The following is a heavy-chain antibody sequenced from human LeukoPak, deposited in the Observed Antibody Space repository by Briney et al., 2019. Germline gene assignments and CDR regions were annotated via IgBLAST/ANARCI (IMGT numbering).Heavy chain of an antibody. CDR2: INTDGTST. Sequence: GTLCLSCAASGFTFTYYWMHSVPGAAGPGLVWVSRINTDGTSTSCGDSVKSRFTITRDNAKITLYLQMNSLRAEDTAVYYCASGIGVAVGYYYYGMDVWGQGTTVTVSS. CDR1: GFTFTYYW. J-gene: IGHJ6*02. D-gene: IGHD6-19*01. CDR3: ASGIGVAVGYYYYGMDV. V-gene: IGHV3-74*01.